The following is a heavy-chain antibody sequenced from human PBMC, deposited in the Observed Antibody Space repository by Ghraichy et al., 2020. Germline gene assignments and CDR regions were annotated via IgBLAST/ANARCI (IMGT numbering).Heavy chain of an antibody. Sequence: SETLSLTCTVSGDSVSSDDYYWNWIRQPPGKRLEWLGYIYYNGNTNYHPTNYSPSLKSRITISIDTSTNQFSLKLTSMTASGTAVYYCARGAPPDHWGQGTLVTVSS. CDR2: IYYNGNTNYHPT. V-gene: IGHV4-61*08. CDR3: ARGAPPDH. CDR1: GDSVSSDDYY. J-gene: IGHJ4*03. D-gene: IGHD3-16*01.